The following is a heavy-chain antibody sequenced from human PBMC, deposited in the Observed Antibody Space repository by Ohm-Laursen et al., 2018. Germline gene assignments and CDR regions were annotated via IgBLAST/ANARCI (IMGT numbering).Heavy chain of an antibody. CDR2: ISYDGANQ. D-gene: IGHD3-22*01. V-gene: IGHV3-30*03. J-gene: IGHJ3*01. CDR1: GFTFTNYA. CDR3: LSGSGYSST. Sequence: SLRLSCAAAGFTFTNYAMHWVRQAPGKGLEWVAVISYDGANQYYADSVKGRFTISRDNAKNTLYLQMNSLRVEDTAVYYCLSGSGYSSTWGQGTMVTVSS.